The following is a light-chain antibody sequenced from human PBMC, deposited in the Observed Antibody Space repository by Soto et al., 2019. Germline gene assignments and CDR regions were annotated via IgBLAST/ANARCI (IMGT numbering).Light chain of an antibody. V-gene: IGLV2-14*03. CDR3: CSYTTSNTRQIV. CDR1: SSDVGGYNY. CDR2: DVS. J-gene: IGLJ1*01. Sequence: QSVLTQPASVSGSPGQSITISCTGTSSDVGGYNYVSWYQHHPGKAPKLMIYDVSNRPSGGSNRFSGSKSGNTASLTISGLQPEDEDDYYCCSYTTSNTRQIVFGTGTKVTVL.